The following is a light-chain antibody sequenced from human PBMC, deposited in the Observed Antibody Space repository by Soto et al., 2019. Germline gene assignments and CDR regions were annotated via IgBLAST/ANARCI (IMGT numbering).Light chain of an antibody. CDR1: QSISSY. CDR2: VAS. CDR3: QQLHDYPIT. J-gene: IGKJ5*01. Sequence: DIQMTQSPSSLSASVGDRVTITCRASQSISSYLNWYQQKPGKAPNLLIYVASSLQSGVPSRFSGSGSGTDFTLTISSLQPEDFATYYCQQLHDYPITFGQGTRLEIK. V-gene: IGKV1-39*01.